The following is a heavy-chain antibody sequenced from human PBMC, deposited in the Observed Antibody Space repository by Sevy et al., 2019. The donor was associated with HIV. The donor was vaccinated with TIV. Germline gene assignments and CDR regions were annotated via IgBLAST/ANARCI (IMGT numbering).Heavy chain of an antibody. CDR3: ARAAGWFDA. V-gene: IGHV3-11*01. J-gene: IGHJ5*02. Sequence: GGSLRLSCAASGFTFNDYNLSWIRQAPGKGLEWVSYISTSTSTTTIYYADSVKGRFTISRDNAKNSIYLQMNSLRVDDTAVYYCARAAGWFDARGQGTLVTVS. CDR1: GFTFNDYN. CDR2: ISTSTSTTTI.